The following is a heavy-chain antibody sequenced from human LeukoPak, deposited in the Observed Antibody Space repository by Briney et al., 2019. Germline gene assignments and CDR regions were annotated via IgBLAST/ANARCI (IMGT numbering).Heavy chain of an antibody. V-gene: IGHV1-69*06. D-gene: IGHD5-24*01. CDR1: GYTFTGYY. CDR3: ARAPDGYNAQFDY. J-gene: IGHJ4*02. Sequence: SVKVSCKASGYTFTGYYMHWVRQAPGQGLEWMGGITPIFGTANYAQKFQGRVTITADKSTSTAYMELSSLRSEDTAVYYCARAPDGYNAQFDYWGQGTLVTVSS. CDR2: ITPIFGTA.